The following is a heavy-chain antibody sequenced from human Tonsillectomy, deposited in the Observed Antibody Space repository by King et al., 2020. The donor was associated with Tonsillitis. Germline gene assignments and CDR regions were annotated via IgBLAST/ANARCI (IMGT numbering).Heavy chain of an antibody. V-gene: IGHV3-30*19. CDR2: ISYDGTNK. CDR3: ARDLDYYDSSGYYSH. J-gene: IGHJ4*02. D-gene: IGHD3-22*01. Sequence: VQLVESGGGVVQPGRSLRLSCAASGFTFSSYGMHWVRQAPGKGLEWVAVISYDGTNKYYADSVKGRFTISRDNSKNTLYLQMNSLSSEDTAVYFCARDLDYYDSSGYYSHWGQGTLVTVSS. CDR1: GFTFSSYG.